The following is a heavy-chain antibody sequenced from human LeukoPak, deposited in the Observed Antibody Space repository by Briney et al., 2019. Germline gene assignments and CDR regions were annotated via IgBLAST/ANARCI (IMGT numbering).Heavy chain of an antibody. D-gene: IGHD1-26*01. Sequence: PSETLSLTCSVSGGSISGYYWSWIRHPPGKGLEWIGYIFYTGGTNYNPSLKSRVTMLVDTSKNQLSLRLSSVTAADTAVYFCARGERLGCDYWGQGTLVTVSS. J-gene: IGHJ4*02. CDR2: IFYTGGT. V-gene: IGHV4-59*01. CDR3: ARGERLGCDY. CDR1: GGSISGYY.